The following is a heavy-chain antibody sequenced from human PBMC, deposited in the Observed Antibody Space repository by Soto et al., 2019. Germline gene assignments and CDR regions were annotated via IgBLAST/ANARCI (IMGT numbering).Heavy chain of an antibody. V-gene: IGHV1-18*01. Sequence: QVQLVQSGAEVKKPGASVKVSCKASGYTFTNYGISWVRQAPGQGLEWMGWISAYNGNTDYAQKLQGRVTMTTDTSTSTAYMEPRSLRSDDTAVYYCARVGAYCVSTSCHDYWGQGTLVPSPQ. CDR3: ARVGAYCVSTSCHDY. D-gene: IGHD2-2*01. J-gene: IGHJ4*02. CDR2: ISAYNGNT. CDR1: GYTFTNYG.